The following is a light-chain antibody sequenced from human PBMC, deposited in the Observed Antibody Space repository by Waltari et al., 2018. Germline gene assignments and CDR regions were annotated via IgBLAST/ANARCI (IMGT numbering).Light chain of an antibody. J-gene: IGKJ1*01. V-gene: IGKV4-1*01. CDR1: QTVLYSSTNKNY. Sequence: DIVMTQSPDSLAVSLGARATIPRKSSQTVLYSSTNKNYLAWYQQKPGQPPKLLILWASTRESWVPDRFSGSGSGTDFTLTVSSLQAEDFAVYFCQQYNNWPETFGQGTKVEIK. CDR2: WAS. CDR3: QQYNNWPET.